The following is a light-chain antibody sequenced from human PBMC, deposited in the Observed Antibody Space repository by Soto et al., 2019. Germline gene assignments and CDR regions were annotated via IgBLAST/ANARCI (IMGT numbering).Light chain of an antibody. CDR3: QHYDSWPRT. CDR1: QSVSSN. CDR2: AAS. V-gene: IGKV3-15*01. J-gene: IGKJ2*01. Sequence: EIVMTQSPVTLSVSPGERATLSCRASQSVSSNLAWYQQKPGQAPRLLLYAASTRATGVPARFSGSGSETEFTLTISSLQSEDFASYYCQHYDSWPRTFGEGTKLEIK.